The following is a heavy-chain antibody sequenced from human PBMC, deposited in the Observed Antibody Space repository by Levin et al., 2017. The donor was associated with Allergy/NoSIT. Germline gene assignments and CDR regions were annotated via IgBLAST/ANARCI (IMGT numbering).Heavy chain of an antibody. Sequence: GGSLRLSCAASGFTVSSNYMSWVRQAPGKGLEWVSVIYSGGSTYYADSVKGRFTISRDNSKNTLYLQMNSLRAEDTAVYYCAREPAPGGSGRPLEGAFDIWGQGTMVTVSS. CDR2: IYSGGST. D-gene: IGHD3-10*01. V-gene: IGHV3-66*01. CDR3: AREPAPGGSGRPLEGAFDI. CDR1: GFTVSSNY. J-gene: IGHJ3*02.